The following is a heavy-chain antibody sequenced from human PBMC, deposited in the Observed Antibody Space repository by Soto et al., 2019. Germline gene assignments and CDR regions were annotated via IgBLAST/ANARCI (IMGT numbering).Heavy chain of an antibody. Sequence: QVQLVQSGAGVKKPGSSVKVSCKASGDAFTNYIFDWVRQAPGQGLEWMGGIIPMFGTPKYAQTFQDRVTISVDVSTGTAYLELTSLRFDDTAVYYCARGRDQPPVGLYFDSWGEGTRVTVSS. J-gene: IGHJ4*02. V-gene: IGHV1-69*01. CDR3: ARGRDQPPVGLYFDS. CDR1: GDAFTNYI. D-gene: IGHD1-26*01. CDR2: IIPMFGTP.